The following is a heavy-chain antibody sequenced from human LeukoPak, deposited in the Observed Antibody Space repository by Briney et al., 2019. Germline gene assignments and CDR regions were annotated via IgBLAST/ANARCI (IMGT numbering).Heavy chain of an antibody. J-gene: IGHJ3*02. V-gene: IGHV4-59*01. CDR2: IYYRGST. Sequence: SETLSLTCAVSGGPLTSYYWSWIRQPPGKGLEWIGFIYYRGSTNYNPSLESRVTVSVDTSKNRFSLKLSSVTAADTAVYYCARDRYSGYDGFGAFDIWGQGTMVTVSS. D-gene: IGHD5-12*01. CDR1: GGPLTSYY. CDR3: ARDRYSGYDGFGAFDI.